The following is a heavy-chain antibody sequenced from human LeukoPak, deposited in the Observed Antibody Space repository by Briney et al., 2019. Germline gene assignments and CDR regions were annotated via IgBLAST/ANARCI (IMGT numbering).Heavy chain of an antibody. V-gene: IGHV4-4*02. CDR1: GGSISSTTRW. CDR3: ARSPYDSSGYYYVY. D-gene: IGHD3-22*01. Sequence: SETLSLTCVVSGGSISSTTRWWSWVRQPPGMGLEWIGEISQSGNTNYNPSLKSRVTISVDTSKNQFSLKLSSVTAADTAVYYCARSPYDSSGYYYVYWGQGTLVTVSS. J-gene: IGHJ4*02. CDR2: ISQSGNT.